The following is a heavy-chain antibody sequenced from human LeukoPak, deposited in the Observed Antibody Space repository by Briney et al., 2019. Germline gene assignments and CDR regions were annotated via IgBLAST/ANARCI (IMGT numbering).Heavy chain of an antibody. Sequence: GGSLRLSCSASGFTFSFYAMGWVRQAPGKELEYVSAISSNGGNTYYADSVKGRFTISRDNSKNTLYLQMNSLRADDTAVYYCVKGFPHYYDSSGFGAFDVWGQGTIVTVSS. CDR2: ISSNGGNT. D-gene: IGHD3-22*01. CDR3: VKGFPHYYDSSGFGAFDV. CDR1: GFTFSFYA. V-gene: IGHV3-64D*09. J-gene: IGHJ3*01.